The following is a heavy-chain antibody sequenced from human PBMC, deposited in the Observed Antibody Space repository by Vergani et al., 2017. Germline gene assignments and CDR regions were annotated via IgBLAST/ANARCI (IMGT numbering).Heavy chain of an antibody. Sequence: QLQLQESGPGLVKPSETLSLTCTVSGGSISSSSYYWGWIRQPPGKGLEWIGSIYYSGSTYYNPSLKSRVTISVDTSKNQFSLKLSSVTAADTAVYYCARNGYCSGGSCYPLRSESYYYYMDVWGKGTTVTVSS. J-gene: IGHJ6*03. CDR2: IYYSGST. CDR3: ARNGYCSGGSCYPLRSESYYYYMDV. V-gene: IGHV4-39*01. CDR1: GGSISSSSYY. D-gene: IGHD2-15*01.